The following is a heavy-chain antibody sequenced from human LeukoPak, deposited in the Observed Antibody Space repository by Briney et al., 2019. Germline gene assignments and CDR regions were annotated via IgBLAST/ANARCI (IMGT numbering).Heavy chain of an antibody. Sequence: SETLSLTCTVSGGSISSYYWSWIRQPPGKGLEWIGYIYYSGSTNYNPSLKSRVTISVDTSKNQFSLKLSSVTAADTAVYYCARVGSSCCRDYYYGIDVWGQGTTVTVSS. CDR3: ARVGSSCCRDYYYGIDV. D-gene: IGHD6-13*01. J-gene: IGHJ6*02. CDR2: IYYSGST. CDR1: GGSISSYY. V-gene: IGHV4-59*01.